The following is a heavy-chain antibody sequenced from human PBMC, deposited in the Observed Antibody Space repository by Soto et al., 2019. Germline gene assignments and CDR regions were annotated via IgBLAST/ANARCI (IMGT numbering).Heavy chain of an antibody. CDR1: GFTFSSYA. CDR2: ISYDGSNK. V-gene: IGHV3-30-3*01. D-gene: IGHD3-10*01. CDR3: ARDYYYGSGSYYKTYGMDV. J-gene: IGHJ6*02. Sequence: GGSLRLSCAASGFTFSSYAMHWVRQAPGKGLEWVAVISYDGSNKYYADSVKGRFTISRDNSKNTLYLQMNSLRAEDTAVYYCARDYYYGSGSYYKTYGMDVWGQGTTVTVSS.